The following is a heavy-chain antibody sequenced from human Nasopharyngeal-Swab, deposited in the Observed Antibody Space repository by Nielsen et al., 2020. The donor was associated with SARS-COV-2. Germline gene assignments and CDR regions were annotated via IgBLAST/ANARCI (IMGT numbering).Heavy chain of an antibody. CDR1: GFTFSSYG. D-gene: IGHD5-24*01. V-gene: IGHV3-30*02. CDR3: AKGVGSRDGYFGLGYYYMDV. J-gene: IGHJ6*03. CDR2: IRYDGSNK. Sequence: GESLKISCAASGFTFSSYGMHWVRQAPGKGLEWVAFIRYDGSNKYYADSVKGRFTISRDNSKNTLYLQMNSLRAEDTAVYYCAKGVGSRDGYFGLGYYYMDVWGQGTTVTVSS.